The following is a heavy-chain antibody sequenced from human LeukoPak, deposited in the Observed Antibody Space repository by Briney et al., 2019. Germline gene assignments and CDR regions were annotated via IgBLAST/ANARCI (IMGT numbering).Heavy chain of an antibody. J-gene: IGHJ4*02. CDR2: ISNTGST. CDR1: GGSIRCYY. D-gene: IGHD4-17*01. Sequence: PSETLSLTCTVSGGSIRCYYWSWFRQPPGKGLEWIAYISNTGSTKYNPSLRSRVTISVDTSKNQFSLKLSSVTAADTAVYYCARAVGDYTFDYWGQGALVTVSS. V-gene: IGHV4-59*01. CDR3: ARAVGDYTFDY.